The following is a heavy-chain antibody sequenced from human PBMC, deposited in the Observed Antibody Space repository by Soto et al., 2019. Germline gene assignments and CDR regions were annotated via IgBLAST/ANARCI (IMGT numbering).Heavy chain of an antibody. V-gene: IGHV1-2*02. CDR2: INPNSGGT. D-gene: IGHD3-3*01. J-gene: IGHJ4*02. Sequence: AASVKVSCKASGYTFTGYYMHWVRQAPGQGLEWMGWINPNSGGTNYAQKFQGRVTMTRDTSISTAYMELSRLRSDDTAVYYCARSDYDFWSGYLGDIDYWGQGTLDTVSS. CDR1: GYTFTGYY. CDR3: ARSDYDFWSGYLGDIDY.